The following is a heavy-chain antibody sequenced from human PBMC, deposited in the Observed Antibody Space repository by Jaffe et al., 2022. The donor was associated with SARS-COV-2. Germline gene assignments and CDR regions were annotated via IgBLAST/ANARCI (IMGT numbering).Heavy chain of an antibody. CDR3: ARRRGIAAAGWDY. J-gene: IGHJ4*02. D-gene: IGHD6-13*01. CDR2: IYYSGST. Sequence: QLQLQESGPGLVKPSETLSLTCTVSGGSISSSSYYWGWIRQPPGKGLEWIGSIYYSGSTYYNPSLKSRVTISVDTSKNQFSLKLSSVTAADTAVYYCARRRGIAAAGWDYWGQGTLVTVSS. CDR1: GGSISSSSYY. V-gene: IGHV4-39*01.